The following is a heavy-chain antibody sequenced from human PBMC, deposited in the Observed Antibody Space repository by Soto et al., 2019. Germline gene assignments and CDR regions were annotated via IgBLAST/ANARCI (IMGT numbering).Heavy chain of an antibody. CDR2: IKEDGSQK. V-gene: IGHV3-7*01. J-gene: IGHJ4*02. CDR1: GFSFSMYW. CDR3: ARHQVGYRVTDY. Sequence: EVQLVESGGGLVQPGGSLRLSCAASGFSFSMYWMSWVLQAPGKGLEWVANIKEDGSQKYYVDSVKGRFTISRDNAKNSLYLQMNRLRAEDTAVYYCARHQVGYRVTDYWGQGTLVTVSS. D-gene: IGHD1-26*01.